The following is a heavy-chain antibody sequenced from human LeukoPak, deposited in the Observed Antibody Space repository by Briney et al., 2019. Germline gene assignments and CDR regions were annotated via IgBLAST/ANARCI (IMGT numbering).Heavy chain of an antibody. CDR2: INPNSGGT. V-gene: IGHV1-2*06. Sequence: APVKVSCKAAGYTFTGYYMLWVRQAPGQGLEWMGRINPNSGGTNYAQKFQGRVTMTRDTSISTAYMELSRLRSDDTAVYYCARGYCSGGSCYSVENWFDPWGQGTLVTVSS. D-gene: IGHD2-15*01. CDR1: GYTFTGYY. CDR3: ARGYCSGGSCYSVENWFDP. J-gene: IGHJ5*02.